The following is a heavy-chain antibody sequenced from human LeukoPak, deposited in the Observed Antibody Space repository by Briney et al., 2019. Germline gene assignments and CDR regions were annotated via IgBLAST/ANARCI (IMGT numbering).Heavy chain of an antibody. CDR1: GDSVSSNSAA. CDR3: SRALAWGPAYY. J-gene: IGHJ4*02. D-gene: IGHD2-2*01. CDR2: TYYRSGWYN. V-gene: IGHV6-1*01. Sequence: SQTLSLTCAISGDSVSSNSAAWGWIRQSPSRGLEWLGRTYYRSGWYNDYALSVESRITINPDTSKNQFSLQLTSVTPEDTAVYYCSRALAWGPAYYWGQATLVTVSS.